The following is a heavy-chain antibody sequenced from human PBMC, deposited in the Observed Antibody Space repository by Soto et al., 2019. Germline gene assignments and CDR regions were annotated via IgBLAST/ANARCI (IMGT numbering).Heavy chain of an antibody. CDR2: IYSSGSA. J-gene: IGHJ3*02. V-gene: IGHV4-4*07. CDR3: ARDLYGDYGAFDI. D-gene: IGHD4-17*01. Sequence: SVTMQLSSPGSNYYRGALYGILLRPQAGKGLEWIGRIYSSGSANYNPSLQSRVTMSVDLSKNQFSLKLGSVTAADTAVYFCARDLYGDYGAFDIWGHGTRVTVS. CDR1: NYYRGALY.